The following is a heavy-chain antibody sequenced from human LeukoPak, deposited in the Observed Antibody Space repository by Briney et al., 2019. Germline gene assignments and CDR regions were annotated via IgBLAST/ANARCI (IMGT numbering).Heavy chain of an antibody. CDR2: IRYDGSNK. J-gene: IGHJ5*02. V-gene: IGHV3-30*02. D-gene: IGHD2-2*01. CDR1: GFTFSSYG. CDR3: AKETCSTSCYFCFDP. Sequence: GGSLRLSCAASGFTFSSYGMHWVRQAPGKGLEWVAFIRYDGSNKYYADSVKGRFTISRDNSKNTLYLQMNSLRAEDTAVYYCAKETCSTSCYFCFDPWGQGTLVTLSS.